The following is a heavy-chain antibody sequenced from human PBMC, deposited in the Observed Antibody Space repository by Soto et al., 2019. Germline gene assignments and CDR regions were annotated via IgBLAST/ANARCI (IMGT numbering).Heavy chain of an antibody. CDR3: ATLSSLPNSGGDYFDY. J-gene: IGHJ4*02. V-gene: IGHV1-24*01. Sequence: ASVKVSCKVSGYTLTELSMHWVRQAPGKGLEWMGGFDPEDGETIYAQKFQGRVTMTEDTSTDTAYMELSSLRSEDTAVYYCATLSSLPNSGGDYFDYWGQGTLVTVSS. D-gene: IGHD2-8*01. CDR1: GYTLTELS. CDR2: FDPEDGET.